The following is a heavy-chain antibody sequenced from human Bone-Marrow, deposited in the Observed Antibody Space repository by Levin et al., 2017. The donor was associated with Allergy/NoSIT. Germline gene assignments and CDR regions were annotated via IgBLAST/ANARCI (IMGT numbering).Heavy chain of an antibody. V-gene: IGHV1-2*02. Sequence: GESLKISCKASGYTFTAYYMHWVRQAPGQGLEWMGWINPNSGGTNYAQKFQGRVTMTRDTSISTAYMELSRLRSDDTAVYYCARVAAQQWLVREFDYWGQGTLVTVSS. D-gene: IGHD6-19*01. CDR1: GYTFTAYY. CDR3: ARVAAQQWLVREFDY. CDR2: INPNSGGT. J-gene: IGHJ4*02.